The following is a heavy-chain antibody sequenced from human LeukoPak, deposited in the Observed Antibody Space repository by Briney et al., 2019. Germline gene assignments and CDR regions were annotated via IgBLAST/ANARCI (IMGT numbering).Heavy chain of an antibody. D-gene: IGHD3-22*01. J-gene: IGHJ4*02. CDR2: IYSGGST. Sequence: PGGSLRLSCAASGFTVSSNYMSWVRQAPGKGLEWGSVIYSGGSTYYADSVKGRFTISRDNSKNTLYLQMNSLRAKDTAVYYCARTYYYDSSGYSYYFDYWGQGTLVTVSS. V-gene: IGHV3-53*01. CDR1: GFTVSSNY. CDR3: ARTYYYDSSGYSYYFDY.